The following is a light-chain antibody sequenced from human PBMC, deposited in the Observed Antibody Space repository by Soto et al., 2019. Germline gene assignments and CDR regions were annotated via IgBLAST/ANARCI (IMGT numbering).Light chain of an antibody. J-gene: IGKJ1*01. CDR2: GAS. V-gene: IGKV3-15*01. CDR1: QSVSSN. CDR3: QQYNNWPRT. Sequence: EIVMTQSPAALSVPPGERATLSCRASQSVSSNLAWYQQKPGQAPRLLTYGASTRATGIPARFSGSGSGTEFTLTISSLQSEDFAVYYCQQYNNWPRTFGQGTKVDIK.